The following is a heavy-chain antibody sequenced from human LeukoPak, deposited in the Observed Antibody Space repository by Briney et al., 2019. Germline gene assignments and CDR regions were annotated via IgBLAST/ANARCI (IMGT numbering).Heavy chain of an antibody. D-gene: IGHD5-24*01. Sequence: VKVSCKASGYTFTDYYMHWVRQAPGQGLEWMGWLNPNGGDTNYAQKFQGRVSMTRDTSISTAYMDLSDLRSDDTAVYYCARGRNIEMTTMSGGSDYWGQGTLVTVSS. V-gene: IGHV1-2*02. CDR3: ARGRNIEMTTMSGGSDY. J-gene: IGHJ4*02. CDR1: GYTFTDYY. CDR2: LNPNGGDT.